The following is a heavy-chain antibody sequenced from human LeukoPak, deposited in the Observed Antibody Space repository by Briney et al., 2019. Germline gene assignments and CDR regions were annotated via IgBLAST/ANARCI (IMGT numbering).Heavy chain of an antibody. D-gene: IGHD6-13*01. CDR3: AKGAAAGKVDWFDP. CDR2: ITGYGAT. J-gene: IGHJ5*02. CDR1: GFTFSNFA. V-gene: IGHV3-23*01. Sequence: GGSLRLSCGASGFTFSNFAMMWVREAPGTGLQWVSTITGYGATFYADSVRGRFTIFRHTSMNTLFLQMNSLGAEDTAVYYCAKGAAAGKVDWFDPWGQGTLVTVSS.